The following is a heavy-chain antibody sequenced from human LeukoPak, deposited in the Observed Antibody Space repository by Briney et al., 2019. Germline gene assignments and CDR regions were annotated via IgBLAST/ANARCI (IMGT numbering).Heavy chain of an antibody. CDR1: GSSISSYY. CDR2: IYYSGST. Sequence: PSETLSLTCTVSGSSISSYYWSWIRQPPGKGLEWIGYIYYSGSTNYNPSLKSRVTISVDTSKNQFSLKLSSVTAADTAVYYCARGGLGFHSPYYYMDVWGKGATVTVSS. CDR3: ARGGLGFHSPYYYMDV. D-gene: IGHD3-10*01. J-gene: IGHJ6*03. V-gene: IGHV4-59*01.